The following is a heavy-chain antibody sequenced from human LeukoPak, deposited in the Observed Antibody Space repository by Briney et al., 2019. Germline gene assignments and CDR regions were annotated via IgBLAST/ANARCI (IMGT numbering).Heavy chain of an antibody. CDR2: ISAYNGNT. V-gene: IGHV1-18*01. CDR1: GYTFTSYG. D-gene: IGHD3-3*01. CDR3: ARVNFWSGYYGNLYYYYMDV. Sequence: ASVKVSCKASGYTFTSYGISWVRQAPGQGLEWMGWISAYNGNTNYAQKLQGRVTMTTDTSTSTAYMELRSLRSDDTAVYYCARVNFWSGYYGNLYYYYMDVGGKGTTVTVS. J-gene: IGHJ6*03.